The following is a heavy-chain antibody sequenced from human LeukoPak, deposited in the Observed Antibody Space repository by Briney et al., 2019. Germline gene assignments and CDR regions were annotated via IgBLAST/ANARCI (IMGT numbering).Heavy chain of an antibody. J-gene: IGHJ2*01. CDR3: ARAHSSGWYTGRGYFDL. D-gene: IGHD6-19*01. V-gene: IGHV4-59*01. Sequence: SETLSLTCTVSGGSISSYYWSWVRQPPGKGLEWIGYIYYSGSTNYNPSLKSRVTISVDTPKNQFSLKLSSVTAADTAVYYCARAHSSGWYTGRGYFDLGGRGPLVTVSS. CDR2: IYYSGST. CDR1: GGSISSYY.